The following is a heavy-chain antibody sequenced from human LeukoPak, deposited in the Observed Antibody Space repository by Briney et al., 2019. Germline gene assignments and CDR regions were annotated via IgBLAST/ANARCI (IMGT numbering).Heavy chain of an antibody. CDR1: GFSFSRYW. D-gene: IGHD4-17*01. CDR3: AKDPNGDYIGAFDF. J-gene: IGHJ3*01. CDR2: IKEDGSEK. V-gene: IGHV3-7*03. Sequence: GGSLRLSCAASGFSFSRYWMSWVRQAPGKELEWVAYIKEDGSEKYYVDSVKGRFTISRDNSKNTLYLQMNFLRADDTAIYYCAKDPNGDYIGAFDFWGHGIMVTVSS.